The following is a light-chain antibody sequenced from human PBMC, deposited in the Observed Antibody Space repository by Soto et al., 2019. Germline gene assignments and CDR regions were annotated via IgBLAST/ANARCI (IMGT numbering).Light chain of an antibody. CDR2: SNN. CDR3: AAWDDSLNGYV. CDR1: SSNIGSNT. Sequence: QPVLTQPPSASGTPGQRVTISCSGSSSNIGSNTVNWYQQLPGTAPKLLIYSNNQRPSGVPDRFSGSKSGTSASLAISGLQSEDEADYYCAAWDDSLNGYVFGTGTHLTVL. J-gene: IGLJ1*01. V-gene: IGLV1-44*01.